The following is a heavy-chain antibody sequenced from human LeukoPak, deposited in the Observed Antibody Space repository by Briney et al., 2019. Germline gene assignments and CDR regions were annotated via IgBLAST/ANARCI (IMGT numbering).Heavy chain of an antibody. J-gene: IGHJ6*03. CDR1: GFTFSSYG. CDR2: ISYDGSNK. Sequence: PGGSLRLSCAASGFTFSSYGMHWVRQAPGKGLEWVAVISYDGSNKYYADSVKGRFTISRDNSKNTLYLQMNSLRAEDTAVYYCARDGKLAARLDQLGYYYMDVWGKGATVTVSS. D-gene: IGHD6-6*01. CDR3: ARDGKLAARLDQLGYYYMDV. V-gene: IGHV3-30*03.